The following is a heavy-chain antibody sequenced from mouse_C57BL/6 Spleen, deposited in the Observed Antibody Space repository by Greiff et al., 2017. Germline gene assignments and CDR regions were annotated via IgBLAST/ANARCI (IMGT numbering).Heavy chain of an antibody. J-gene: IGHJ2*01. D-gene: IGHD1-1*01. CDR1: GYTFTSYT. CDR3: ARSFYNGSSLDE. Sequence: VQLQQSGAELARPGASVKMSCKASGYTFTSYTMHWVKQRPGQGLEWIGYINPSSGYTKYNQKFKDKATLTADKSSSTAYMQLSSLTSEDSAVYYCARSFYNGSSLDEWGQSPTLTVSS. CDR2: INPSSGYT. V-gene: IGHV1-4*01.